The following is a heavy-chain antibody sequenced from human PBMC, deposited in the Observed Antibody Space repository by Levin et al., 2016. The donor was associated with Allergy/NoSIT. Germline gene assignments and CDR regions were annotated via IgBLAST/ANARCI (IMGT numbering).Heavy chain of an antibody. V-gene: IGHV3-30*02. CDR2: IRFDGSNE. Sequence: GESLKISCAASGFPFNDYGMHWVRQAPGKGLEWVAFIRFDGSNEDYADSVKGRFTVSRDNSKNTLFLEMNSLTPDDTGMYFCAKDRSNSGYKFDYWGQGTLVTVSS. CDR1: GFPFNDYG. D-gene: IGHD6-25*01. CDR3: AKDRSNSGYKFDY. J-gene: IGHJ4*02.